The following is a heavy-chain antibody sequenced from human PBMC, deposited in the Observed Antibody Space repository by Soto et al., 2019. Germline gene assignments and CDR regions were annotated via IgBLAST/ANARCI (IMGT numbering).Heavy chain of an antibody. CDR1: GGTFSSYA. CDR3: ARDRAAAGKGVYYYGMDV. V-gene: IGHV1-69*06. D-gene: IGHD6-13*01. J-gene: IGHJ6*02. Sequence: ASVKVSCKASGGTFSSYAISWVRQAPGQGLEWMGGIIPIFGTANYAQKFQGRVTITADKSTSTAYMELSSLRSEDTAVYYCARDRAAAGKGVYYYGMDVWGQGTKVTVSS. CDR2: IIPIFGTA.